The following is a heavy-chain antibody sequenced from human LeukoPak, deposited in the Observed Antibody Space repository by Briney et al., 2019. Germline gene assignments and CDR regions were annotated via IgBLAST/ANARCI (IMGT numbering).Heavy chain of an antibody. D-gene: IGHD3-10*01. CDR2: IYYSGST. CDR3: ARGVITMVRGVIKPKKYYFDY. J-gene: IGHJ4*02. V-gene: IGHV4-39*07. Sequence: SETLSLTCTVSGGSISSSSYYWGWIRQPPGKGLEWIGSIYYSGSTYYNPSLKSRVTISVDTSKNQFSLKLSSVTAADTAVYYCARGVITMVRGVIKPKKYYFDYWGQGTLVTVSS. CDR1: GGSISSSSYY.